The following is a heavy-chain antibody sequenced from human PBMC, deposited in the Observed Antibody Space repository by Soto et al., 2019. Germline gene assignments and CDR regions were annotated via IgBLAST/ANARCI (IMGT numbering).Heavy chain of an antibody. V-gene: IGHV4-59*02. CDR3: ARDNFYGPYGMDV. J-gene: IGHJ6*02. CDR1: GGSVNAYY. CDR2: IFSSGST. Sequence: ASETLSLTCTVSGGSVNAYYWSWIRQPPGKGLEWIGYIFSSGSTNYSPSLKSRVTLSVNTSRNQFSLKLNSVTAADTAVYYCARDNFYGPYGMDVWGQGITVTVSS. D-gene: IGHD3-10*01.